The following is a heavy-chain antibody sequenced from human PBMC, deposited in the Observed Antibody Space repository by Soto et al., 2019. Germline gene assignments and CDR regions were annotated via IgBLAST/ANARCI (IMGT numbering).Heavy chain of an antibody. Sequence: GGSLRLSCTASGFTFSDYAMTWVRQAPGKGLEWVSTISGGSSVTYYGDSVKGRFTISRDNAKKTLFLQLNRLSAEDTATYYCAKVLSRNYYYPFDFWGQGTQVTVSS. V-gene: IGHV3-23*01. J-gene: IGHJ4*02. CDR1: GFTFSDYA. D-gene: IGHD3-10*01. CDR3: AKVLSRNYYYPFDF. CDR2: ISGGSSVT.